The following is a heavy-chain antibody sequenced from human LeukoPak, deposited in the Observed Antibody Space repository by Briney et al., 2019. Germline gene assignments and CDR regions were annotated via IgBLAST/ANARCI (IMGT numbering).Heavy chain of an antibody. J-gene: IGHJ1*01. CDR1: GFTFSSYA. V-gene: IGHV3-23*01. CDR3: AKHSVERPRPHLQL. CDR2: ISGSGGST. Sequence: GGSLRLSCAASGFTFSSYAMSWVRQAPGKGLEWVSAISGSGGSTYYADSVKGRFTISRDNSKNTLYLQMISLRAEDTALYYCAKHSVERPRPHLQLWGQGTLVTVSS. D-gene: IGHD4-23*01.